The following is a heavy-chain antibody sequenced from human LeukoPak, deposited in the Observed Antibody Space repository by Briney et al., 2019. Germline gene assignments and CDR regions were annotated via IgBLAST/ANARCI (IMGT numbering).Heavy chain of an antibody. J-gene: IGHJ4*02. D-gene: IGHD3-22*01. CDR2: IYPGDSDT. CDR3: ARGSVRWLLDY. Sequence: GESLQISCKGSGYIFTSYWIGWVRQLPGKGLEWMGIIYPGDSDTRYSPSFQGQVTISADKSISTAYLQWSSLKASDTAMYYCARGSVRWLLDYWGQGTLVTVSS. V-gene: IGHV5-51*01. CDR1: GYIFTSYW.